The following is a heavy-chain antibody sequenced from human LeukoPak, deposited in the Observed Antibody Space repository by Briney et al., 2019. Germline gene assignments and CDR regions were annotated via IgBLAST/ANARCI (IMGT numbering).Heavy chain of an antibody. CDR2: IKSKTDGGTT. CDR1: GFTFSNAW. Sequence: PGGSLRLSCAASGFTFSNAWMSWVRQAPGKGLEWVGRIKSKTDGGTTDYAAPVKGRFTISRDDSKNTLYLQMNSLKTEDTAVYYCTTASVRGRLSSLFDPWGQGTLVTVSS. J-gene: IGHJ5*02. V-gene: IGHV3-15*01. CDR3: TTASVRGRLSSLFDP. D-gene: IGHD1-26*01.